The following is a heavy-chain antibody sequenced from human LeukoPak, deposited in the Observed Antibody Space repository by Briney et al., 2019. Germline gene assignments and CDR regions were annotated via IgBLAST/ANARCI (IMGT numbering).Heavy chain of an antibody. J-gene: IGHJ6*03. D-gene: IGHD1-26*01. CDR3: ARAYSERYGLGYYYMDV. CDR2: ISSSSSYV. CDR1: GFTFDDHG. Sequence: GGSLRLSCAASGFTFDDHGMSWVRQAPGKGLEWVSSISSSSSYVYYADSVKGRFTISRDNAKKSVYLQMNSLRAEDTAVYYCARAYSERYGLGYYYMDVWGKGTTVTISS. V-gene: IGHV3-21*01.